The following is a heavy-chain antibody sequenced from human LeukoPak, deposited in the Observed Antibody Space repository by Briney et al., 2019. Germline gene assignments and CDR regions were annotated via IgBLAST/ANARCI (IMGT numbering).Heavy chain of an antibody. J-gene: IGHJ4*02. CDR3: AREGIGWSLDY. CDR2: ISGRSSYI. V-gene: IGHV3-21*06. Sequence: RGSLRLSCAASGFTFSSYWMHWVRQAPGKGLERVSSISGRSSYIYYADSLKGRFTISRDNAKNSLYLQMNSLRAEDTAVYYCAREGIGWSLDYWGQGTLVTVSS. D-gene: IGHD6-19*01. CDR1: GFTFSSYW.